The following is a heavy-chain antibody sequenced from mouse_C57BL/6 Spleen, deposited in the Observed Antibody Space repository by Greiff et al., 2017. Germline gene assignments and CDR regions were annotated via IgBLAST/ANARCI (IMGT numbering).Heavy chain of an antibody. CDR2: IYPGDGDT. V-gene: IGHV1-82*01. J-gene: IGHJ4*01. CDR1: GYAFSSSW. Sequence: VQLQQSGPELVKPGASVKISCKASGYAFSSSWMNWVKQRPGKGLEWIGRIYPGDGDTNYNGKFKGKATLTADKSSSTAYMQLSSLTSEDSAVYCCARKGAYAMDYWGQGTSVTVSS. CDR3: ARKGAYAMDY.